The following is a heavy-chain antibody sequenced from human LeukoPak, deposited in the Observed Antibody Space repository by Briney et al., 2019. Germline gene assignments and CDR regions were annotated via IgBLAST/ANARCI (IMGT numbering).Heavy chain of an antibody. J-gene: IGHJ2*01. V-gene: IGHV4-39*07. CDR2: INHSGST. Sequence: PSETLSLTCTVSGGSISSSSYYWGWIRQPPGKGLEWIGEINHSGSTNYNPSLKSRVTISVDTSNNQFSLKLSSVTAADTAVYFCARYGGGSYWYFNLWGRGTLVTVSS. CDR3: ARYGGGSYWYFNL. D-gene: IGHD2-15*01. CDR1: GGSISSSSYY.